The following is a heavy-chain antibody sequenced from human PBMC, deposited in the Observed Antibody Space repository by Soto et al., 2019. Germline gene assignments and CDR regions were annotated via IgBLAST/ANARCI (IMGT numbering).Heavy chain of an antibody. CDR2: INAGNGNT. V-gene: IGHV1-3*01. D-gene: IGHD3-3*01. CDR1: GYTFTSYA. Sequence: ASVKVSCKASGYTFTSYAMHWVRQAPVQRLEWMGWINAGNGNTKYSQKFQGRVTITRDTYASTAYMELSSLRSEDTAVYYCARDQSYSDFWSGTGWFDPWGQGTLVTFSS. J-gene: IGHJ5*02. CDR3: ARDQSYSDFWSGTGWFDP.